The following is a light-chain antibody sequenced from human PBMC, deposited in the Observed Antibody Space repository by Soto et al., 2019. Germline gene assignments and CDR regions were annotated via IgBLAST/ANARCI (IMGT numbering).Light chain of an antibody. CDR1: QRIXRW. CDR3: QQYNSYSRT. CDR2: KAS. J-gene: IGKJ1*01. Sequence: QLKQSPSTLSASVGDRVTITCLARQRIXRWLAWYQQKPGKAPKFLXDKASILQRGVPSRLSGSGSGTEFTLTISSLQRDDFATYYCQQYNSYSRTFGQGTKVDIK. V-gene: IGKV1-5*03.